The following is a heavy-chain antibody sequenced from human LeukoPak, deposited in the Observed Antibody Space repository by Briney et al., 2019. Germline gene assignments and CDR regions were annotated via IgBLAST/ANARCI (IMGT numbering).Heavy chain of an antibody. J-gene: IGHJ4*02. CDR1: GGSISSYY. V-gene: IGHV4-59*01. CDR2: IYYSGST. D-gene: IGHD4-11*01. Sequence: SETLSLTCTVSGGSISSYYWSRIRQPPGKGLEWIGYIYYSGSTNYNPSLKSRVTISVDTSKNQFSLKLSSVTAADTAVYYCARVQAYSTVFDYWGQGTLATVSS. CDR3: ARVQAYSTVFDY.